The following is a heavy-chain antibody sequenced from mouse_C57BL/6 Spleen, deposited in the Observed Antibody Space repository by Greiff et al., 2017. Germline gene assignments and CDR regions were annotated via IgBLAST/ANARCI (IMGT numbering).Heavy chain of an antibody. Sequence: QVQLQQSGAELVRPGASVTLSCKASGYTFTDYEMHWVKQTPVHGLEWIGAIDPETGGTAYNQKFKGKAILTADKSSSTAYMELRSLTSEDSAVYYCTRLGRPDFDYWGQGTTRTVSS. V-gene: IGHV1-15*01. J-gene: IGHJ2*01. CDR2: IDPETGGT. CDR3: TRLGRPDFDY. D-gene: IGHD4-1*01. CDR1: GYTFTDYE.